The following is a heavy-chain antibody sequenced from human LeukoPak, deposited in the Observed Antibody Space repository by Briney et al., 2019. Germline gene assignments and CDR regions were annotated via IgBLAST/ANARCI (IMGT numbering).Heavy chain of an antibody. J-gene: IGHJ6*02. D-gene: IGHD6-19*01. Sequence: GGSLRLSCAASGFTFSSYWINWVRQAPGKGLEWVANINQDGIVKYYVDSVKGRFTISRDNAKNSVLLQMNSLRAEDTAVYYCARDTGSAYGMDVWGQGTTVTVSS. CDR3: ARDTGSAYGMDV. V-gene: IGHV3-7*01. CDR1: GFTFSSYW. CDR2: INQDGIVK.